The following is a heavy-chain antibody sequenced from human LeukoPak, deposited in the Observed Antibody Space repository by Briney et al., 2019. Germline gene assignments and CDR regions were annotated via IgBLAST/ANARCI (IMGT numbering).Heavy chain of an antibody. Sequence: SETLSLTCTVSGGSISSYYWSWIRQPPGKGLEWIWYIYYSGSTNYNPSLKSRVTISVDTSKNQFSLKLSSVTAADAAVYYCARLAYSSSWYDYYYGMDVWGQGTTVTVSS. CDR2: IYYSGST. V-gene: IGHV4-59*08. CDR3: ARLAYSSSWYDYYYGMDV. D-gene: IGHD6-13*01. CDR1: GGSISSYY. J-gene: IGHJ6*02.